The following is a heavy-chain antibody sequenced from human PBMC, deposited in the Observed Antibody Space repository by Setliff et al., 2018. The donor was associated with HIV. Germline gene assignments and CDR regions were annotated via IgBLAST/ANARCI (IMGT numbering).Heavy chain of an antibody. J-gene: IGHJ6*03. D-gene: IGHD2-2*01. CDR3: ARVIGSPAGPPYYYYYYMDV. Sequence: SETLSLTCTVSGGSISSSSYYWGWIRQPPGKGLEWIGSIAYSGSTSYNPSLNSRVTISADTSKNQFSLKLSSVIAADTAVYYCARVIGSPAGPPYYYYYYMDVWGKGTTVTVSS. CDR2: IAYSGST. V-gene: IGHV4-39*01. CDR1: GGSISSSSYY.